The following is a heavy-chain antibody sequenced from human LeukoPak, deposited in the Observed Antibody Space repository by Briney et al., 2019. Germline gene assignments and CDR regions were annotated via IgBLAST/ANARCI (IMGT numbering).Heavy chain of an antibody. J-gene: IGHJ6*02. CDR1: GDSISYYY. CDR3: ARDGRISPYSGMDV. CDR2: IYYSGST. D-gene: IGHD1-26*01. V-gene: IGHV4-59*01. Sequence: SVTLSLTCNVSGDSISYYYWSWIRQPPGKGLEWIGYIYYSGSTDYNPSLKSRVSISVDTSKNQFSLKLNSVTPADTAVYYCARDGRISPYSGMDVWGQGTTVTVSS.